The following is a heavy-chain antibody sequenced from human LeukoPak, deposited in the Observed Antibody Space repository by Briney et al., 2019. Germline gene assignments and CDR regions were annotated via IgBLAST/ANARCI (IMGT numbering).Heavy chain of an antibody. V-gene: IGHV3-23*01. CDR3: AKDAAGPEY. D-gene: IGHD6-13*01. Sequence: GGSLRLSCAASGLTFSDYSMTWVRQSPGKGLFWVSGISAGGGSTYYADSVKGRFTISRDNSRNTLYLQMNSLRAEDTAVYYCAKDAAGPEYWGQGTLVTVSS. CDR1: GLTFSDYS. CDR2: ISAGGGST. J-gene: IGHJ4*02.